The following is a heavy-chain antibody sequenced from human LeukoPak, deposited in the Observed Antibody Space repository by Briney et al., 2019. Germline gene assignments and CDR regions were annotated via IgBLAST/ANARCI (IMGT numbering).Heavy chain of an antibody. CDR1: GFTFSSYA. J-gene: IGHJ4*02. CDR3: ARDSRGGLQFAG. Sequence: GGSLRLSCAASGFTFSSYAMHWVRQAPGKGLEWVAVISYDGSNKYYADSVKGRFTISRDNSKNTLYLQMNSLRAEDTAVYYCARDSRGGLQFAGWGQGTLVTVSS. V-gene: IGHV3-30-3*01. D-gene: IGHD5-24*01. CDR2: ISYDGSNK.